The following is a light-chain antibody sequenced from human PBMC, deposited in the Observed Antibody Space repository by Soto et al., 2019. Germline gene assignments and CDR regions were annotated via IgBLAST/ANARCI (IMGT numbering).Light chain of an antibody. CDR1: QSVSSSY. CDR3: QQYGSSPPCT. J-gene: IGKJ1*01. Sequence: EIVLTQSPGTLSLSPGERATLSCRASQSVSSSYLAWYQQKPGQAPRLLIYGASSRATGIPDRFSDSGSGTDFTLTISRLEPEDFAVYYCQQYGSSPPCTFGQGTKVEIK. CDR2: GAS. V-gene: IGKV3-20*01.